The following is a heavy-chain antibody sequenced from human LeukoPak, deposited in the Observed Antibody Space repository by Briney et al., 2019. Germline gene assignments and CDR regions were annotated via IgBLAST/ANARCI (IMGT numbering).Heavy chain of an antibody. D-gene: IGHD6-19*01. CDR1: GYTLTELS. J-gene: IGHJ4*02. V-gene: IGHV1-24*01. Sequence: ASVKVSCKVSGYTLTELSMHWVRQAPGKGLEWMGGFDPEDGETIYAQKFQGRVTMTEGTSTDTAYMELSSLRSEDTAVYYCATVLAVAGLDYWGQGTLVTVSS. CDR3: ATVLAVAGLDY. CDR2: FDPEDGET.